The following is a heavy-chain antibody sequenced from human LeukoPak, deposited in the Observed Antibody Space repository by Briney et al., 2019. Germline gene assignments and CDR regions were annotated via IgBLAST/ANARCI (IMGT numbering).Heavy chain of an antibody. CDR2: IVPVFGTP. CDR1: GDTFSKYA. V-gene: IGHV1-69*05. CDR3: ASRYTTSRHFDWDVDY. J-gene: IGHJ4*02. Sequence: SVKVSCKASGDTFSKYAITWVRQAPGQGLEWMGNIVPVFGTPIYAQKFQGRVTITTDESRTTAYMELSSLRSENTALYYCASRYTTSRHFDWDVDYWGQGTLLTVSS. D-gene: IGHD3-9*01.